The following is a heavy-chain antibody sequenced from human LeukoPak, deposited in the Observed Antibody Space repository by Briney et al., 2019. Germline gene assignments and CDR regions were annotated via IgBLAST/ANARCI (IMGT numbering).Heavy chain of an antibody. J-gene: IGHJ4*02. V-gene: IGHV4-39*07. Sequence: SETLSLTCTVSGGSISSSSYYWGWIRQPPGKGLEWIGSIYYSGSTYYNPSLKSRVTISVDTSKNQFSLKLSSVTAADTAVYYCARGLASGYPPIPFDYWGQGTLVTVSS. CDR2: IYYSGST. D-gene: IGHD3-3*01. CDR3: ARGLASGYPPIPFDY. CDR1: GGSISSSSYY.